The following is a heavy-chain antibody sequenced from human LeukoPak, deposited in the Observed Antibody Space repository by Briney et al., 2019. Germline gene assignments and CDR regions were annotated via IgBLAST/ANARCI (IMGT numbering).Heavy chain of an antibody. CDR3: ARGLALWFGEFYLDH. J-gene: IGHJ4*02. Sequence: KSSETLSLTCAVYGGSFSGYYWSWNRQPPGKGLEWIGEINHSGSTNYNPSLKSRVTISVDTSKNQFSLKLSSVTAADTAVYYCARGLALWFGEFYLDHWGQGTLVTVSS. D-gene: IGHD3-10*01. CDR1: GGSFSGYY. CDR2: INHSGST. V-gene: IGHV4-34*01.